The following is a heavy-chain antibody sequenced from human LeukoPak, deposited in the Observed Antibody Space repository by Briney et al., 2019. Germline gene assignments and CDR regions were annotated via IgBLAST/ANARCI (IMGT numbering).Heavy chain of an antibody. V-gene: IGHV1-8*02. Sequence: ALVKVSCKASGYIFTSYGISWVRQAPGQGLEWMGWMNPNSGNTGYAQKFQGRVTMTRNTSISTAYMELSSLRSEDTAVYYCARGPLLLWFGELLSRYYYYYYMDVWGKGTTVTISS. CDR2: MNPNSGNT. CDR1: GYIFTSYG. D-gene: IGHD3-10*01. CDR3: ARGPLLLWFGELLSRYYYYYYMDV. J-gene: IGHJ6*03.